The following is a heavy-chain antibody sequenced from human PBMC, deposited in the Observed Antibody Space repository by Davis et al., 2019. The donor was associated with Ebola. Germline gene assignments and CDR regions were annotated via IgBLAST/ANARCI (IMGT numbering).Heavy chain of an antibody. CDR1: GYKFPTYW. J-gene: IGHJ5*02. CDR2: IYPGDSET. D-gene: IGHD4-23*01. CDR3: VRRVETPGWFDP. V-gene: IGHV5-51*01. Sequence: GESLKISCQGYGYKFPTYWIGWVRQMPGRGLEYMGIIYPGDSETRYSLSFEGQVTISADKSTSTAYLQWSSLKASDSAIYYCVRRVETPGWFDPWGQGTLVTVSS.